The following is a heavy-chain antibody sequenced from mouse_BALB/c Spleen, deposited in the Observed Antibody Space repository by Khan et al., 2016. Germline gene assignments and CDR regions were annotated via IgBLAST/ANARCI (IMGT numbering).Heavy chain of an antibody. J-gene: IGHJ2*01. CDR3: ARARRARADGYFDY. CDR2: ISNGGGST. CDR1: GFTFSSYT. Sequence: EVELVESGGGLVQPGGSLKLSCAASGFTFSSYTMSWVRQTPEKRLAWVAYISNGGGSTYYPDTVKGRFTISRDNAKNTLYLQMSSLKSEDTATSYCARARRARADGYFDYWGQGTTLTVSS. D-gene: IGHD3-1*01. V-gene: IGHV5-12-2*01.